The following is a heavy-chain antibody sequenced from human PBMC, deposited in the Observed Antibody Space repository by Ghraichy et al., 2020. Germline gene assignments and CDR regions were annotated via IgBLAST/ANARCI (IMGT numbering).Heavy chain of an antibody. CDR1: GGSISGSSYY. D-gene: IGHD2-15*01. V-gene: IGHV4-39*01. CDR2: IHYSGST. J-gene: IGHJ6*03. CDR3: ARQLPDYYYYYMDV. Sequence: SETLSLTCTVSGGSISGSSYYWGWIRQPPGKGLEWIGSIHYSGSTYYSPSLKSRVTISVDTSKNQFSLKLSSVTAADTAVYYCARQLPDYYYYYMDVWGKGTTVTVSS.